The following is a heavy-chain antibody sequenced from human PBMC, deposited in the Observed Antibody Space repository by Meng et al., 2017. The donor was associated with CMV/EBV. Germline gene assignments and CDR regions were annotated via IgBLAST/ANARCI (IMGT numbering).Heavy chain of an antibody. CDR1: GLVFSDAW. CDR2: IKSKGSGETR. CDR3: THCQDYYETVGR. J-gene: IGHJ4*02. Sequence: QLVEFGGGLVKPGGSLRLSCTVSGLVFSDAWVTWVRQAPGKGLEWVGRIKSKGSGETRDYSAPVKGRFTISRDDLKNMIYLQMNSLQVEDTAIYFCTHCQDYYETVGRWGQGTLVTVSS. V-gene: IGHV3-15*01. D-gene: IGHD3-16*01.